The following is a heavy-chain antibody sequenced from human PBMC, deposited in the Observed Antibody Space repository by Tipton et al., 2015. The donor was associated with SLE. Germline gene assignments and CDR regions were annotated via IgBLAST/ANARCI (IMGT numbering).Heavy chain of an antibody. Sequence: TLSLTCTVSGGSISSGSYYWSWIRQPAGKGLEWIGHIYTSGSTYYNPSPKSRVTLSVDTSKNQFSLKLSSVTAADTAVYYCARGNDYYYYYGMDVWGQGTTVTVSS. V-gene: IGHV4-61*09. J-gene: IGHJ6*02. CDR3: ARGNDYYYYYGMDV. CDR1: GGSISSGSYY. CDR2: IYTSGST.